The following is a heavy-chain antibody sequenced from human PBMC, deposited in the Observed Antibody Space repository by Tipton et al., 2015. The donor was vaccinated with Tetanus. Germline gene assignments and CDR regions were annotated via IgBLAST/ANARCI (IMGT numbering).Heavy chain of an antibody. Sequence: QLVQSGAEVKKPGSSVKVSCKASGGTFSSYAISWVRQAPGQGLEWMGGIIPIFGTANYAQKFQGRVTITADESTSTAYMELSSLRSEDTAVYYCARSSGDDYGSGYYGMDVWGQGTTVTVSS. CDR3: ARSSGDDYGSGYYGMDV. CDR2: IIPIFGTA. V-gene: IGHV1-69*01. CDR1: GGTFSSYA. D-gene: IGHD4-17*01. J-gene: IGHJ6*02.